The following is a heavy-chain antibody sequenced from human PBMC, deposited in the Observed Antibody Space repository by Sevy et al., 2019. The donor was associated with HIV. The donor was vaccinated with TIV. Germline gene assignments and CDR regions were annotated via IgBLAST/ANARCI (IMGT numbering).Heavy chain of an antibody. Sequence: GGSLRLSCAASGFTFSGSAMHWVRQASGKGLEWVGLIRSKANSYATAYAASVKGRFTISRDDAKNTAHLQMSSLKTEDTAVYYCTRPGPCTYYYGMDVWGQGTTVTVSS. J-gene: IGHJ6*02. CDR3: TRPGPCTYYYGMDV. CDR2: IRSKANSYAT. CDR1: GFTFSGSA. V-gene: IGHV3-73*01. D-gene: IGHD2-8*01.